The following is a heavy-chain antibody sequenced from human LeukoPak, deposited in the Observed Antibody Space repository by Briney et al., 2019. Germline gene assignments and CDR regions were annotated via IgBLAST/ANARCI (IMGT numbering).Heavy chain of an antibody. CDR1: GYPINNAYY. V-gene: IGHV4-38-2*01. D-gene: IGHD3-3*01. CDR3: ARQYDSYFYYYLDV. Sequence: PSETLSLTCAVSGYPINNAYYWVWIRQPPGKGLEWIGSLYHPDSTYYNPSLKSRVTMSVGTSRNQFSLKMSSVTAADTAVYYCARQYDSYFYYYLDVWGTGTTVTVSS. CDR2: LYHPDST. J-gene: IGHJ6*03.